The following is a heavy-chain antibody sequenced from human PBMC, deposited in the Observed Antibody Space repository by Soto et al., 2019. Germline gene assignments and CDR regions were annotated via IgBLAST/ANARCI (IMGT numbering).Heavy chain of an antibody. V-gene: IGHV1-18*01. J-gene: IGHJ2*01. CDR2: ISAYNGDT. CDR1: GYTFTSYG. CDR3: ARDAMYASGRRYFDL. Sequence: QVQLVQSGAEVKKPGASVKVSCKASGYTFTSYGISCVRQAPGQGLEWVGWISAYNGDTNYAQNLQGRVTMTTDTSTSTAYMELRSLRSDDTAMYYCARDAMYASGRRYFDLWGRGTLVTVSS. D-gene: IGHD3-10*01.